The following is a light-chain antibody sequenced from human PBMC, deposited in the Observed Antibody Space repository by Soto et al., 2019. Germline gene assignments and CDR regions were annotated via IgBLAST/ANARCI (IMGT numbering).Light chain of an antibody. Sequence: VRTQTPATLTLSPGERATLCXRASRNVAKYLYWYQQKPGXAPRXXXYAXSNRASGIPARLSGSGSGTDFTRTISSLEPDDCAAYFWQQRRNGTITFGQGTRLEIK. CDR3: QQRRNGTIT. CDR1: RNVAKY. V-gene: IGKV3-11*01. CDR2: AXS. J-gene: IGKJ5*01.